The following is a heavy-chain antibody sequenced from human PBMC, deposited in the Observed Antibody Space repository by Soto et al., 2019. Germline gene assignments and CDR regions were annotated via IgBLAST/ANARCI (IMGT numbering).Heavy chain of an antibody. CDR2: IIPIFGTA. CDR3: ASCIAAAGPRRDDAFDI. V-gene: IGHV1-69*06. J-gene: IGHJ3*02. Sequence: QVQLVQSGAEVKKPGSSVKVSCKASGGTFSSYAISWVRQAPGQGLEWMGGIIPIFGTANYAQKFQGRVTITADKSTSTAHMELSSLRSEDTAVYYCASCIAAAGPRRDDAFDIWGQGTMVTVSS. D-gene: IGHD6-13*01. CDR1: GGTFSSYA.